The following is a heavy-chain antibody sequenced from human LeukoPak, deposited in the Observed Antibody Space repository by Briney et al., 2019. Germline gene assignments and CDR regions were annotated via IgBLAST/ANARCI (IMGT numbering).Heavy chain of an antibody. CDR3: ASGPESYYFDY. Sequence: KPSETLSLTCSVSGGSISTYYYSWIRQPPGKELEWIGYVYYSGNTNYNPSLKSRVTISLDTSKNHLSLKMTSVTVADTAMYYCASGPESYYFDYWGQGALVTVSS. CDR1: GGSISTYY. CDR2: VYYSGNT. V-gene: IGHV4-59*01. J-gene: IGHJ4*02.